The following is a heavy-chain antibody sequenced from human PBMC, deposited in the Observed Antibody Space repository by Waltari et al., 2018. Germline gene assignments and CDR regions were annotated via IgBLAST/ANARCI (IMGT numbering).Heavy chain of an antibody. D-gene: IGHD3-3*01. V-gene: IGHV5-51*01. CDR2: IYPGDSDT. CDR3: ASEAEGASYYDFWSGHRRGMDV. J-gene: IGHJ6*02. Sequence: EVQLVQSGAEVKKPGESLKISCKGSGYSFTSYWIGWVRQMPGKGLEWMGIIYPGDSDTRYSPSVQGQVTISADKSISTAYLQWSSLKASDTAMYYCASEAEGASYYDFWSGHRRGMDVWGQGTTVTVSS. CDR1: GYSFTSYW.